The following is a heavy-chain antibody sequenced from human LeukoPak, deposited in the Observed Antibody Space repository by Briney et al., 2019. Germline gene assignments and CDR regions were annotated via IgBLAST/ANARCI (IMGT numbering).Heavy chain of an antibody. CDR3: ARQNNFDFWSGFFDY. J-gene: IGHJ4*02. V-gene: IGHV4-39*01. Sequence: SETLSLTCTVSGGSFSNYNYYWGWIRPSPGKGLEWIGSIHYVGSTYYNPSLKNRVTISVDTSKNQFSLILSSETAADTAVYYCARQNNFDFWSGFFDYWGLGALVTVSS. CDR1: GGSFSNYNYY. CDR2: IHYVGST. D-gene: IGHD3-3*01.